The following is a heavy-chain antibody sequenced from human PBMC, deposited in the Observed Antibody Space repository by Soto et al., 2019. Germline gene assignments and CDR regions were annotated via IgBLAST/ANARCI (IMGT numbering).Heavy chain of an antibody. J-gene: IGHJ4*02. CDR1: GFTVSDYY. Sequence: QVKLVESGGGLVKPGGSLRLSWAASGFTVSDYYMSWIRQAPGTGLEWISYISISGNTIYYADSVTGRFTLSRDNAENSRYLQMNSLRAEDTAVYDCAGSAWIDAVCYVVYWGQGTLVTVSS. CDR3: AGSAWIDAVCYVVY. V-gene: IGHV3-11*01. CDR2: ISISGNTI. D-gene: IGHD2-8*01.